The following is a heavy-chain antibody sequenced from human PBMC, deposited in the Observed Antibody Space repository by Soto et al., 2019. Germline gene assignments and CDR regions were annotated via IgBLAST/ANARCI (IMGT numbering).Heavy chain of an antibody. CDR1: GFTFSDHY. V-gene: IGHV3-72*01. CDR2: IRNKARSYTT. CDR3: ARALMSQSDY. J-gene: IGHJ4*02. D-gene: IGHD2-8*01. Sequence: EVQLVESGGGLVQPGGSLRLSCAASGFTFSDHYMDWVRQAPGKGLEWVGRIRNKARSYTTEDAASVKGRFTISRDDSKNSMYLQMNSLKSEDTAVYYCARALMSQSDYWGQGNLVTVSS.